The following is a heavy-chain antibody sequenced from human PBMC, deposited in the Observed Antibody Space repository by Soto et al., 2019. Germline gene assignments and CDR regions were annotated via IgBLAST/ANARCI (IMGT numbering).Heavy chain of an antibody. D-gene: IGHD1-1*01. CDR3: AHQTISYTLDV. J-gene: IGHJ6*02. CDR1: GGSIRGHYW. Sequence: QVQLQESGPGLVKPSGTLSLTCAVSGGSIRGHYWWSWVRQTPGKGLEWIGETYHGGATYYNPSLKSRVTISTDESKNQLSLKLHFVTAADTAVYYCAHQTISYTLDVWGQGTTVTVSS. CDR2: TYHGGAT. V-gene: IGHV4-4*02.